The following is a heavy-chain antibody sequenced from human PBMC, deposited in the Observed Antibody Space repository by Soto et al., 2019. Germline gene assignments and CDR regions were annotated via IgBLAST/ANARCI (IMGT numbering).Heavy chain of an antibody. D-gene: IGHD3-10*01. V-gene: IGHV2-5*02. J-gene: IGHJ4*02. CDR3: AHSRNLITEDAQVGDFDY. CDR2: IYWDDDE. CDR1: GFSLTTDGVG. Sequence: QITLKESGPTLVKPTQTLTLTCNFSGFSLTTDGVGVGWVRQPPGGALEWLSLIYWDDDERYSPSLKTRLTNTKDPSKNQVDLIMTNMDPVETATYYCAHSRNLITEDAQVGDFDYWGQGILVTVSS.